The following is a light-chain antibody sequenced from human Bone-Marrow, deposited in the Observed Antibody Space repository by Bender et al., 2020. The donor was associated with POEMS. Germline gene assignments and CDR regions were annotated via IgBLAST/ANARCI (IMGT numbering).Light chain of an antibody. J-gene: IGLJ2*01. CDR2: DVS. CDR3: CSFVGSYTLI. CDR1: GIDIGYYNY. Sequence: QSALTQPASVSGSPGQSITLSCTGTGIDIGYYNYVSWYQQHPGKAPKLMIYDVSNRPSGVSNRFSGSNSGNTASLTISGLQAEDEADYYCCSFVGSYTLIFGGGTKLTVL. V-gene: IGLV2-14*03.